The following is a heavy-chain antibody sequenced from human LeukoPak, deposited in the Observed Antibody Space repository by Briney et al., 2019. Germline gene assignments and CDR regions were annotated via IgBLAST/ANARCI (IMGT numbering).Heavy chain of an antibody. CDR3: AREVNEPASADAFDI. V-gene: IGHV4-31*03. J-gene: IGHJ3*02. D-gene: IGHD2-2*01. Sequence: SETLSLTCTVSGGSIASDNYFWSWIRQHPEKGLEWIGYIFYSETTYYNPSLKSRVTISVDTSKNQFSLKLNSVIAADTAVYYCAREVNEPASADAFDIWGQGTMVTVSS. CDR2: IFYSETT. CDR1: GGSIASDNYF.